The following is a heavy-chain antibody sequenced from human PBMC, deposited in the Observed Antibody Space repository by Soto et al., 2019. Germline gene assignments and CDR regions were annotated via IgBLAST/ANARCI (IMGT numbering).Heavy chain of an antibody. V-gene: IGHV3-33*01. Sequence: GGSLRLSCAAPGFTFSSYGLHWVRQAPGKGLERVAVIWYDGSNKYYADSVKGRFTISRDNSKNTLYLQMNSLRAEDTAVYYCARVGYCGGDCYHFDYWGQGTLVTVSS. CDR1: GFTFSSYG. CDR3: ARVGYCGGDCYHFDY. D-gene: IGHD2-21*02. J-gene: IGHJ4*02. CDR2: IWYDGSNK.